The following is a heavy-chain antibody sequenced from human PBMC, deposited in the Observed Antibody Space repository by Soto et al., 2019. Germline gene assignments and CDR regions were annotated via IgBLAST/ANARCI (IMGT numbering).Heavy chain of an antibody. CDR3: ARALRLLSPSNFDY. V-gene: IGHV3-7*01. J-gene: IGHJ4*02. Sequence: GGSLRLSCAASRFTFSSYWMSWVGQAPGKGLEWVANINLDGSEKYYVDSVKGRFTISRDNAKNSLYLQLNSLRTEDTAVYFCARALRLLSPSNFDYWGQGTLVTVSS. CDR2: INLDGSEK. CDR1: RFTFSSYW. D-gene: IGHD3-3*01.